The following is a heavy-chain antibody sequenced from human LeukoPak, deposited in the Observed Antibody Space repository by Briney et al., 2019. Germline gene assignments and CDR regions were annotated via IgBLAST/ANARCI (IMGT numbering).Heavy chain of an antibody. CDR3: TRDFSGYTYGPDY. V-gene: IGHV3-53*01. CDR1: GLTVSSNY. Sequence: PGGSLRLSCAASGLTVSSNYMSWVRQAPGKGLEWVSVIYSDGTTSYADSVKGRFTISRDNSKNTLYLQMNSLRAEDTAVYYCTRDFSGYTYGPDYWGQGTLVTVSS. D-gene: IGHD5-18*01. J-gene: IGHJ4*02. CDR2: IYSDGTT.